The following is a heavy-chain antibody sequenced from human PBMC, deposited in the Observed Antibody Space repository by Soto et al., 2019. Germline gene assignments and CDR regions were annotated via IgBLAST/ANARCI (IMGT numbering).Heavy chain of an antibody. J-gene: IGHJ4*02. CDR2: ISPYDHSF. CDR1: GFTFTSHN. CDR3: ARELPTMVRAYN. D-gene: IGHD3-10*01. V-gene: IGHV3-21*02. Sequence: EVQLVESGGGLVKPGGSLRLSCAASGFTFTSHNIYWFRQAPGKGLEWVSSISPYDHSFYYADSVKGRFTVSKDNAKSSVYLQMDSLRAEDTAIYYCARELPTMVRAYNWGQGTLVTVSS.